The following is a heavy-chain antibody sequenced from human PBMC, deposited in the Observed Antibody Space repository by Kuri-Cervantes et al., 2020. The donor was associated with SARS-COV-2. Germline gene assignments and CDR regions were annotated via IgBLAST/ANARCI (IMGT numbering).Heavy chain of an antibody. CDR1: GGSISGYY. CDR2: FYSSGVT. Sequence: SETLSLTCSVSGGSISGYYWGWIRQPPGKGLEWIGYFYSSGVTNYNPSLKSRVTISVDTSKNQLSLILSSVTAEDTAVYYCARDNVLFSGSGFDYWGQGTLVTVSS. V-gene: IGHV4-59*01. CDR3: ARDNVLFSGSGFDY. J-gene: IGHJ4*02. D-gene: IGHD1-26*01.